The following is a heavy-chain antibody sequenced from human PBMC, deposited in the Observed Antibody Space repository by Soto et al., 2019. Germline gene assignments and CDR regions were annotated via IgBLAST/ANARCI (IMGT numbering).Heavy chain of an antibody. V-gene: IGHV3-74*01. CDR2: INGDGSNA. CDR1: GFTFSDYW. D-gene: IGHD4-17*01. Sequence: EVQLVESGGGLVQPGGSLRLSCAASGFTFSDYWMHWVRQVPGKGLVWLSRINGDGSNANYADYVRGRFTISRDNDNNTLNLQMNSLRDEDTAVYYCVRSMTTLTIDWLDPWGQGTQVTVFS. CDR3: VRSMTTLTIDWLDP. J-gene: IGHJ5*02.